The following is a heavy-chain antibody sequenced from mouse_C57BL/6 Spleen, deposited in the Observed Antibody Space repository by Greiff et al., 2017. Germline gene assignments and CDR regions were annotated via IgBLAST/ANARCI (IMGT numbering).Heavy chain of an antibody. CDR2: INPSSGYT. CDR1: GYTFTSYT. D-gene: IGHD4-1*01. V-gene: IGHV1-4*01. CDR3: ARETGSAWFAY. Sequence: VQLKESGAELARPGASVKMSCKASGYTFTSYTMHWVKQRPGQGLEWIGYINPSSGYTKYNQKFKDKATLTADKSSSTAYMQLSSLTSEDSAVYYCARETGSAWFAYWGQGTLVTVSA. J-gene: IGHJ3*01.